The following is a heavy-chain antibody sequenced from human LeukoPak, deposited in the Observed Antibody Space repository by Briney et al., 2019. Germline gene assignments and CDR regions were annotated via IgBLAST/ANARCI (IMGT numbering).Heavy chain of an antibody. CDR1: GGSISSGGYY. Sequence: SQTLSLTCTVSGGSISSGGYYWSWIRQHPGKGLEWIGYSYSSVSTYYNPSLKSRVTISLDTSKNQFSLKLSSVTAADTAVYYCARGIPLSRFDNWGQGTLVTVSS. CDR2: SYSSVST. D-gene: IGHD5-18*01. V-gene: IGHV4-31*03. CDR3: ARGIPLSRFDN. J-gene: IGHJ4*02.